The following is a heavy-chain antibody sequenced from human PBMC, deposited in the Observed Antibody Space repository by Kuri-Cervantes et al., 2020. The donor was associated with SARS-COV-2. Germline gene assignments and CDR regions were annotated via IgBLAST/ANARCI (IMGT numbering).Heavy chain of an antibody. D-gene: IGHD1-1*01. Sequence: SVKVSCKASGGTFSSYAISWVRQAPGQGLEWMGGIIPIFGTAIYAQKFQGRVTITADESTSTAYMELSSLRSEDTAVYYCARDLGYVQLERRPYYYGMDVWGQGTTVTVSS. CDR1: GGTFSSYA. V-gene: IGHV1-69*13. CDR3: ARDLGYVQLERRPYYYGMDV. J-gene: IGHJ6*02. CDR2: IIPIFGTA.